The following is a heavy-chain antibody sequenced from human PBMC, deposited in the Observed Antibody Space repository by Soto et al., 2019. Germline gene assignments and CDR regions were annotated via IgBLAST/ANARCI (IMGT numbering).Heavy chain of an antibody. V-gene: IGHV4-61*01. D-gene: IGHD3-22*01. CDR3: ARDAPYYYDSSGYYQYNWFDP. J-gene: IGHJ5*02. Sequence: SETLSLTCTVSGGSVSSGSYYWSWIRQPPGKGLEWIGYIYYSGSTNYNPSLKSRVTISVDTSKNQFSLKLSSVTAADTAVYYCARDAPYYYDSSGYYQYNWFDPWGQGTLVTVSS. CDR1: GGSVSSGSYY. CDR2: IYYSGST.